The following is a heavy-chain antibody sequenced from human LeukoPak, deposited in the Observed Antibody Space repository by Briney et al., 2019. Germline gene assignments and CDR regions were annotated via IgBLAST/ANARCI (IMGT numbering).Heavy chain of an antibody. Sequence: SETLSLTCTVSGDSISTYFWSWIRQPAGKGLEWIGRIYTRGSTNYNPSLKSRVTMSVDTSKNQFSLKLSSVTAADTAVYYCARGRYCSADICSGGDAFDIWGQGTMVSVSS. D-gene: IGHD2-15*01. CDR1: GDSISTYF. CDR3: ARGRYCSADICSGGDAFDI. V-gene: IGHV4-4*07. J-gene: IGHJ3*02. CDR2: IYTRGST.